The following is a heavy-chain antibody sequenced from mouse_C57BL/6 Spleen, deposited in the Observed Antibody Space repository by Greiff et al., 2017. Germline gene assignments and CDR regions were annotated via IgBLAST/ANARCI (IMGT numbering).Heavy chain of an antibody. CDR1: GFTFSDYG. CDR2: ISSGSSTI. V-gene: IGHV5-17*01. CDR3: ARSGSRKYFDV. Sequence: EVQLVESGGGLVKPGGSLKLSCAASGFTFSDYGMHWVRQAPEKGLEWVAYISSGSSTIYYADTVKGRFTISRDNAKNTLFLQMTSLRSEDTAMYYCARSGSRKYFDVWGTGTTVTVSS. J-gene: IGHJ1*03. D-gene: IGHD1-1*01.